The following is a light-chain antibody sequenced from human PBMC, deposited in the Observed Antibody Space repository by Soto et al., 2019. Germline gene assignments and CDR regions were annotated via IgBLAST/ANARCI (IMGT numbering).Light chain of an antibody. Sequence: QSVLTQPPSASGTPGQRVTISCSGSGSNIGSNTVVWYQQLPGTAPKLLIYSNNQRPSGVPDRFSGSKSGTSVSLAISGLQSEDEADYYCAAWDDSLNGRLFGTGTKLTVL. CDR1: GSNIGSNT. J-gene: IGLJ1*01. V-gene: IGLV1-44*01. CDR3: AAWDDSLNGRL. CDR2: SNN.